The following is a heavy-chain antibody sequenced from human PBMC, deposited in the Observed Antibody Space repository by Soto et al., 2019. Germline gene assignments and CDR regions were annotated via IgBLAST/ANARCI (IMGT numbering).Heavy chain of an antibody. CDR1: GFTFSSYA. CDR2: ISGSGGST. V-gene: IGHV3-23*01. CDR3: AKSRKDIVVVPAAMDYYYYGMDV. D-gene: IGHD2-2*01. J-gene: IGHJ6*02. Sequence: LRLSCAASGFTFSSYAMSWVRQAPGKGLEWVSAISGSGGSTYYADSVKGRFTISRDNSKNTLYLQMNSLRAEDTAVYYCAKSRKDIVVVPAAMDYYYYGMDVWGQGTTVTVSS.